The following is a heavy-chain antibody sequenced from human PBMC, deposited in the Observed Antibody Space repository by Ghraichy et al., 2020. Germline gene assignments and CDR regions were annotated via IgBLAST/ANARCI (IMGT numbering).Heavy chain of an antibody. CDR1: GANVRSHA. J-gene: IGHJ6*02. CDR2: IIPIFGTA. Sequence: SVKVSCKISGANVRSHATIWELQGPGLGLEWKGGIIPIFGTANYAQKFQGRVTITADESTSTAYMELSSLRSEDTAVYYCASRAVAGNPYYYYGMDVWGQ. CDR3: ASRAVAGNPYYYYGMDV. D-gene: IGHD6-19*01. V-gene: IGHV1-69*13.